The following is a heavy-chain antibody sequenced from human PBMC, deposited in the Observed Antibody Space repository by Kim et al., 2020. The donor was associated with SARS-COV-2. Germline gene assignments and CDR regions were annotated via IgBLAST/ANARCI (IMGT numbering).Heavy chain of an antibody. CDR1: GFTFSSYN. V-gene: IGHV3-21*01. J-gene: IGHJ2*01. D-gene: IGHD6-13*01. CDR2: ISSSSSYI. CDR3: ARRIGAADATVGYFDV. Sequence: GGSLRLSCAASGFTFSSYNMNWVRQAPGKGLEWVASISSSSSYIYYADSLKGRFTISRDNAQHSLYLQMNSLRAEDTAVYYCARRIGAADATVGYFDVWG.